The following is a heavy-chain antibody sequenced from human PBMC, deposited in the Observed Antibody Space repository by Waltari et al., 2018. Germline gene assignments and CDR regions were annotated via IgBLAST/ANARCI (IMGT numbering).Heavy chain of an antibody. CDR3: ASRAVAGTAGPYYYYYMDV. CDR1: GGSISSSSYY. Sequence: QLQLQESGPGLVKPSETLSLTCTVTGGSISSSSYYWGWIRPPPGKGLEWIGSIYYSGSTYYNPSLKSRVTISVDTSKNQFSLKLSSVTAADTAVYYCASRAVAGTAGPYYYYYMDVWGKGTTVTVSS. D-gene: IGHD6-19*01. V-gene: IGHV4-39*01. J-gene: IGHJ6*03. CDR2: IYYSGST.